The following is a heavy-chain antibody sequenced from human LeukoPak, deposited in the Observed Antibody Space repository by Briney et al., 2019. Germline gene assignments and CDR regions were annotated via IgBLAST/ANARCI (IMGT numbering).Heavy chain of an antibody. CDR2: ISSSSSYI. CDR3: ARDHCSSTSCYYYMDV. CDR1: GFTFSSYS. Sequence: LGGSLRLSCAASGFTFSSYSMNWVRQAPGKGLEWVSSISSSSSYIYYADSVKGRFTISRDNAKNSLYLQMNSLRAEDTAVYYCARDHCSSTSCYYYMDVWGKGTTVTVSS. D-gene: IGHD2-2*01. J-gene: IGHJ6*03. V-gene: IGHV3-21*01.